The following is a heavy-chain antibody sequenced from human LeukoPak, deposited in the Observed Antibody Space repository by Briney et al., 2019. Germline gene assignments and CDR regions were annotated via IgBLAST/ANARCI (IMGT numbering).Heavy chain of an antibody. J-gene: IGHJ4*02. CDR2: ISGSGGST. Sequence: PGGSLRLSCAASGFTFSSYAMSWVRQAPGKGLEWVSAISGSGGSTYFADSVKGRFTISRDNSKNTLYLQMNSLRAEDTAVYYCAKDPQPLTGYWLFDYWGQGTLVTVSS. D-gene: IGHD3-9*01. CDR3: AKDPQPLTGYWLFDY. V-gene: IGHV3-23*01. CDR1: GFTFSSYA.